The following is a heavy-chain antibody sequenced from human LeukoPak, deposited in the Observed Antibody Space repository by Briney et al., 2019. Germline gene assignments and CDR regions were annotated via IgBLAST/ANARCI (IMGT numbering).Heavy chain of an antibody. CDR1: GITLSNYV. V-gene: IGHV3-23*01. CDR3: AKRGVVIRVILVGFHKEAYYFDS. Sequence: GGSLRLSCAVSGITLSNYVMSWVRQAPGKGLEWVAGISGSGGATNYADSVKGRFTISRDHPKNTLYLQMNSLRVEDTAVYFCAKRGVVIRVILVGFHKEAYYFDSWGQGALVTVSS. D-gene: IGHD3-22*01. CDR2: ISGSGGAT. J-gene: IGHJ4*02.